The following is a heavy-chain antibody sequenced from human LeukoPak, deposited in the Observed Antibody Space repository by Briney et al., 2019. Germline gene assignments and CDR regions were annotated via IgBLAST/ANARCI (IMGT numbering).Heavy chain of an antibody. D-gene: IGHD3-22*01. CDR1: GGSFSGYY. CDR3: ARGADYDSHGFYLPY. Sequence: PSETLSLTCAVYGGSFSGYYWTWIRQPPGKGLEWIGEINHSGSTNYNPSLKSRVTISVDTSKNQFSLKLSSVTAADTALYYCARGADYDSHGFYLPYWGRGTLVTVSS. V-gene: IGHV4-34*01. CDR2: INHSGST. J-gene: IGHJ4*01.